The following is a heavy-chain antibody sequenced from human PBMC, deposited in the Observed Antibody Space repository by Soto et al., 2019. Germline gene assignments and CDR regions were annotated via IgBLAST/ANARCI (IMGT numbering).Heavy chain of an antibody. CDR3: ARGVDYEGSLTWFDP. CDR2: IDPSGGST. J-gene: IGHJ5*02. CDR1: GYTFTNCY. V-gene: IGHV1-46*01. Sequence: ASVKVSCKASGYTFTNCYMHWVRQAPGQGLEWMGIIDPSGGSTNYAQNFQGRVTMTRDTSTSTVYMELSSLRSEDTAVYYCARGVDYEGSLTWFDPWGQGTLVTVSS. D-gene: IGHD3-22*01.